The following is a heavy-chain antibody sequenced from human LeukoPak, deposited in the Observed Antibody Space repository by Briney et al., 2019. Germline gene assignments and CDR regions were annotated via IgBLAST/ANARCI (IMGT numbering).Heavy chain of an antibody. Sequence: SSETLSLTFTVSGDSIRSYDWSWIRQPAEKGLEWIGRTYTSGSTNYNPSLKSRVTISVDTSKNQLSLKLNSVTAADTAVYYCARALRGAYGNWFDPWGQGTLVTVSS. CDR2: TYTSGST. J-gene: IGHJ5*02. D-gene: IGHD3-10*01. CDR1: GDSIRSYD. CDR3: ARALRGAYGNWFDP. V-gene: IGHV4-4*07.